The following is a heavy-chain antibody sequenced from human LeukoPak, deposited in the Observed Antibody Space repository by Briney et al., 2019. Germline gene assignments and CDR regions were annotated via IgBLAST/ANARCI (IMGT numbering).Heavy chain of an antibody. CDR1: GFTFRSHA. Sequence: GGSLRLSCVGPGFTFRSHAMSWVRQAPEKGLEFVSGIYENGGTTYYADSVKGWFSISRDNSKNTLYLQMDSLRGEDTAVYYCAKDFRIGYSAHFDYWGQGALVTVSS. CDR3: AKDFRIGYSAHFDY. J-gene: IGHJ4*02. D-gene: IGHD2-21*01. CDR2: IYENGGTT. V-gene: IGHV3-23*01.